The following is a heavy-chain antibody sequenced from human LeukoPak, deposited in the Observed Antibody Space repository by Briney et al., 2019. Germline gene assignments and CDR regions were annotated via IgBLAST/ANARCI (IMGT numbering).Heavy chain of an antibody. V-gene: IGHV1-69*13. J-gene: IGHJ6*02. Sequence: ASVKVSCKASGGTFSSYAISWVRQAPGQGLEWMGGIIPIFGTANYAQKFQGRVTITADESTSTAYMELSSLRSEDTAVYYCARGTRAGFYYYYGMDVWGQGTTVTVSS. CDR2: IIPIFGTA. CDR1: GGTFSSYA. CDR3: ARGTRAGFYYYYGMDV.